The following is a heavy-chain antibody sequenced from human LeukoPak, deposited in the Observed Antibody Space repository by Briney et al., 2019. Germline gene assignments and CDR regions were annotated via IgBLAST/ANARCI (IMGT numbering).Heavy chain of an antibody. J-gene: IGHJ2*01. CDR3: AKPRAMTTGVGRYFDL. CDR1: GFTFTSYA. Sequence: QLGGSLRLSCGASGFTFTSYAMSWIRQAPGKGLEWVSAISGGGENTYYGDFVKGRFTISRDNSKNTLYLQMNSLRAEDTATYYCAKPRAMTTGVGRYFDLWGRGTLVTVSS. D-gene: IGHD1-1*01. V-gene: IGHV3-23*01. CDR2: ISGGGENT.